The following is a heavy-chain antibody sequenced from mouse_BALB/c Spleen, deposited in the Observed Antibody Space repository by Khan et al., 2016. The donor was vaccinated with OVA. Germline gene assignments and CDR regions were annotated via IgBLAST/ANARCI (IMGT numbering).Heavy chain of an antibody. CDR3: ESENYCGRGSYAMDY. CDR2: ISTCSGNA. CDR1: GYSFTSDW. Sequence: DLVKPGASVKLSCKVSGYSFTSDWINWIKQRPGQGLVWMGRISTCSGNATYNDMFKGKATLTVDTSSNTAYLQLRSLSSEDSAVYLYESENYCGRGSYAMDYWGQGASVTVSA. D-gene: IGHD1-1*01. J-gene: IGHJ4*01. V-gene: IGHV1S41*01.